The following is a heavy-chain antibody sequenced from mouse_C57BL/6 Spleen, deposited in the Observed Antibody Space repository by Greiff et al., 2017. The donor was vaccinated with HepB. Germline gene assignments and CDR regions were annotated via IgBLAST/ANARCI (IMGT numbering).Heavy chain of an antibody. D-gene: IGHD1-1*01. V-gene: IGHV5-4*01. Sequence: EVQRVESGGGLVKPGGSLKLSCAASGFTFSSYAMSWVRQTPEKRLEWVATISDGGSYTYYPDNVKGRFTISRDNAKNNLYLQMSHLKSEDTAMYYCARDRGYYGSRGSFDYWGQGTTLTVSS. CDR1: GFTFSSYA. CDR2: ISDGGSYT. CDR3: ARDRGYYGSRGSFDY. J-gene: IGHJ2*01.